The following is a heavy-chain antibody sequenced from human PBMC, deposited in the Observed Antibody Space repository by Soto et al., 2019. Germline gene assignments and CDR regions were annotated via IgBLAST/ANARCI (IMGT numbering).Heavy chain of an antibody. J-gene: IGHJ4*02. CDR2: ISGSGGST. D-gene: IGHD3-22*01. CDR3: AKGAYDSSGYYYVY. CDR1: GFTFISYA. V-gene: IGHV3-23*01. Sequence: GGSLRLSCAASGFTFISYAMSWVRQAPGKGLEWVSAISGSGGSTYYADSVKGRFTISRDNSKNTLYLQMNSLRAEDTAVYYCAKGAYDSSGYYYVYWGQGTLVTVSS.